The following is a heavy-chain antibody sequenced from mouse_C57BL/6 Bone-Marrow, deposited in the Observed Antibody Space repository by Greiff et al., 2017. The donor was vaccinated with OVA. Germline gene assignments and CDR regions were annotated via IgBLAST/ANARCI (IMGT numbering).Heavy chain of an antibody. Sequence: QVQLKESGAELVKPGASVKISCKASGYAFSSYWMNWVKQRPGKGLEWIGQIYPGDGDTNYNGKFKGKATLTADKSSSTAYMQLSSLTSEDSAVYFCASRGQLRLRYYFDYWGQGTTLTVSS. CDR2: IYPGDGDT. J-gene: IGHJ2*01. V-gene: IGHV1-80*01. CDR3: ASRGQLRLRYYFDY. D-gene: IGHD3-2*02. CDR1: GYAFSSYW.